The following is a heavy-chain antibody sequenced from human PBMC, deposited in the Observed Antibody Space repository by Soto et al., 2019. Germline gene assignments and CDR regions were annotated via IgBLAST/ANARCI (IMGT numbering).Heavy chain of an antibody. J-gene: IGHJ4*02. Sequence: EVQLVESGGGLVHPGGSLKLSCASSGFTFSGSAIHWVRQASGEGLEWVGRVRTKANSYATAYAESVKGRFTISRDDSKNTAYLQMNSLKTEDTAVYYCSRDRSGIEGATPDWGQGTLVTVSS. CDR1: GFTFSGSA. D-gene: IGHD1-26*01. CDR3: SRDRSGIEGATPD. V-gene: IGHV3-73*02. CDR2: VRTKANSYAT.